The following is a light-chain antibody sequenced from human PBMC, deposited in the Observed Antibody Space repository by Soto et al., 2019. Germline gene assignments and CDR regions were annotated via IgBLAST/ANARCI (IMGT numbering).Light chain of an antibody. CDR2: PAS. Sequence: EIVLTQSPGTLSLSPGERATRSCRASQSFGGNYLAWYQQKPGQAPRLLVYPASTRATGIPDRFSGSGSGTDFSLTISRLEPEDFAVYYCQQYGSSLRTFGQGTKLEIK. CDR3: QQYGSSLRT. J-gene: IGKJ2*01. V-gene: IGKV3-20*01. CDR1: QSFGGNY.